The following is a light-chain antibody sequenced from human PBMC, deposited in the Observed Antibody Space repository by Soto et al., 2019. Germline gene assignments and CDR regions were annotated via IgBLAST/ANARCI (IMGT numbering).Light chain of an antibody. CDR1: QSISDH. V-gene: IGKV1-39*01. Sequence: DIQITQSPSSLSASVGGTVTISCRASQSISDHLNWYEQKSGKAPKVLIYSASRLPSGVPSRFSGSGAGTDCTRTISSLQAEDVETYYCQQSYSTTRTFGQGTKVDIK. J-gene: IGKJ1*01. CDR3: QQSYSTTRT. CDR2: SAS.